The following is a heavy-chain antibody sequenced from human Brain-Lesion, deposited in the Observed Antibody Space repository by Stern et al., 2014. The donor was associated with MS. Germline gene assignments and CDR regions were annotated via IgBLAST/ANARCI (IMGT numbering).Heavy chain of an antibody. CDR1: GFSFSTYA. V-gene: IGHV3-23*04. CDR3: AKWPHHIAVAGTRYFQH. J-gene: IGHJ1*01. D-gene: IGHD6-19*01. CDR2: ISDRGGPT. Sequence: EVQLEESGGGLVQPGGSLRLSCAASGFSFSTYAMSWVRQTPGKGLQWVSVISDRGGPTYYADSVKGRFTISRDNSKNTLYLQMDSLRADDTAVYYCAKWPHHIAVAGTRYFQHWGQGTLVTVSS.